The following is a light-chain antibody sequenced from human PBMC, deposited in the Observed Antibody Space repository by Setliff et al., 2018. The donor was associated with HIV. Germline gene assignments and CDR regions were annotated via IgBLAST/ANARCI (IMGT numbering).Light chain of an antibody. CDR1: SSDVGGYNY. CDR3: CSHAGSSTYV. Sequence: QSALAQPASVSGSPGQSITISCTGTSSDVGGYNYVSWYQQYPGKAPKLMIYDVSDRPSGVSNRFSGSKSGNTASLTISGLQAEDEADYYCCSHAGSSTYVFGTGTKVTVL. J-gene: IGLJ1*01. V-gene: IGLV2-14*03. CDR2: DVS.